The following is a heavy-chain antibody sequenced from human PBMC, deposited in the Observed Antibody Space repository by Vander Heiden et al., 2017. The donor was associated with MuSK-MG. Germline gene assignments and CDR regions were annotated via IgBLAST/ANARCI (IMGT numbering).Heavy chain of an antibody. V-gene: IGHV1-69*06. CDR2: IIPIFGTA. CDR1: GGTFSSYG. CDR3: ARERGAQWLALGAFDI. D-gene: IGHD6-19*01. J-gene: IGHJ3*02. Sequence: QVQLVQSGAEVKKPGSSVKVSCKASGGTFSSYGISGGGQAPGQGLEWMGGIIPIFGTANYAQKFQGRVTITADKSTSTAYMELSSLRSEDTAVYYCARERGAQWLALGAFDIWGQGTMVTVSS.